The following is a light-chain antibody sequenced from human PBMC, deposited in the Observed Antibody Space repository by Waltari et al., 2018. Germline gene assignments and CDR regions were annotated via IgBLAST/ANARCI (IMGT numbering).Light chain of an antibody. J-gene: IGKJ1*01. CDR2: DAS. V-gene: IGKV3-11*01. Sequence: IVLTQSPATRPLSPGERATLSCRASQSVSSYLAWYQQKPGQAPRLLIYDASDRATGIPARFSGSGSGTDFTLTISSLEPEDFAVYYCQQRSNWPGTFGQGTKVEIK. CDR1: QSVSSY. CDR3: QQRSNWPGT.